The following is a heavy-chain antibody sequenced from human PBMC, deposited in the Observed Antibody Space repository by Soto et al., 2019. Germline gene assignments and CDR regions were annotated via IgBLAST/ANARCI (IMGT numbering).Heavy chain of an antibody. J-gene: IGHJ3*02. V-gene: IGHV1-2*04. CDR3: PFEYSSSYGAFDI. Sequence: QVQLVQSGAEVKKPGASVKVSCKASGYTFTGYYMHWVRQAPGQGLEWMGWINPNSGGTNYAQKFQGWVTMTRDTSISTPYMELSRLRSDDTAVYYCPFEYSSSYGAFDIWGQGTMVTVSS. CDR2: INPNSGGT. D-gene: IGHD6-6*01. CDR1: GYTFTGYY.